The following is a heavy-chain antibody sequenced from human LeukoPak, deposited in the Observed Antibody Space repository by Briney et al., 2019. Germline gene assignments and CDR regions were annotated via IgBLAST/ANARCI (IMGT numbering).Heavy chain of an antibody. CDR2: ISSNGGST. Sequence: GGSLRLSCAASGFTFSSYAMHWVRQAPGKGLEYVSAISSNGGSTYYANSVKGRFTISRDNSKNTLYLQMGSLRAEDMAVYYCARKTRHGTFDIWGQGTMVTVSS. V-gene: IGHV3-64*01. CDR3: ARKTRHGTFDI. CDR1: GFTFSSYA. J-gene: IGHJ3*02. D-gene: IGHD6-25*01.